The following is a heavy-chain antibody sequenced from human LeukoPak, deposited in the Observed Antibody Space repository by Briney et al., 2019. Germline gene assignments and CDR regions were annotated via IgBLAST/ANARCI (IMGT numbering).Heavy chain of an antibody. J-gene: IGHJ5*02. CDR3: ARNTEYKTYYDFWSGYYPNTNNWFDP. D-gene: IGHD3-3*01. CDR1: GGSISSHY. V-gene: IGHV4-59*11. Sequence: SETLSLTCTVSGGSISSHYWSWIRQPPGKGLEWIGYIYYSGSTDYNPSLKGRVTISVDTSKNQFSLKLSSVTAADTAVYYCARNTEYKTYYDFWSGYYPNTNNWFDPWGQGTLVTVSS. CDR2: IYYSGST.